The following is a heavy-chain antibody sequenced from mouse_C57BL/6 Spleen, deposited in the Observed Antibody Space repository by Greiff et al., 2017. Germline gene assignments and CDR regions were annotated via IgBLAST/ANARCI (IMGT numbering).Heavy chain of an antibody. J-gene: IGHJ2*01. Sequence: VKLMESGAELVRPGASVTLSCKASGYTFTDYEMHWVKQTPVHGLEWIGAIDPETGGTAYNQKFKGKAILTADKSSSTAYMELRSLTSEDSAVYYCAGTGGNFDYWGQGTTLTVSS. D-gene: IGHD3-3*01. V-gene: IGHV1-15*01. CDR2: IDPETGGT. CDR1: GYTFTDYE. CDR3: AGTGGNFDY.